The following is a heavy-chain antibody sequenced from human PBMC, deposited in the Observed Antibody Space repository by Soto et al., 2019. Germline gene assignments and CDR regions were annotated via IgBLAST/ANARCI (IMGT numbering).Heavy chain of an antibody. D-gene: IGHD3-3*01. CDR3: ARHQDYDFWSGYSTPGSFDY. J-gene: IGHJ4*02. CDR2: IYYSGST. Sequence: SETLSLTCTVSGGSISSSSYYWGWIRQPPGKGLEWIGSIYYSGSTYYNPSLKSRVTISVDTSKNQFSLKLSSVTAADTAVYYCARHQDYDFWSGYSTPGSFDYWGQGTLVTVSS. CDR1: GGSISSSSYY. V-gene: IGHV4-39*01.